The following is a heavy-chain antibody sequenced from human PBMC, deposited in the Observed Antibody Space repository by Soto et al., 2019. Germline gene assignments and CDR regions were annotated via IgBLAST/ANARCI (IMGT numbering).Heavy chain of an antibody. J-gene: IGHJ3*02. D-gene: IGHD5-12*01. CDR3: VRPRGGMATIPRSFNDAFDI. CDR2: IIPIFGTA. V-gene: IGHV1-69*06. CDR1: GGTFSSYA. Sequence: QVQLVQSGAEVKKPGSSVKVSCKASGGTFSSYAISWVRQAPGQGLEWMGGIIPIFGTANYAQKFQGRVTINADKSTSTDYMELSSLRSEDTPVYYCVRPRGGMATIPRSFNDAFDIWGQGTMVTVSS.